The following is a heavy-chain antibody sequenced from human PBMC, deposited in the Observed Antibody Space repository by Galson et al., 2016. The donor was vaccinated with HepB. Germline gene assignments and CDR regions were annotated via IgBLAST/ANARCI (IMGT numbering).Heavy chain of an antibody. CDR2: ISYDGRNE. V-gene: IGHV3-30*18. CDR1: GFTFRSYG. CDR3: AKAHDFGDYFDY. Sequence: SLRLSCAASGFTFRSYGMNWVRQAPGKGLEWVAVISYDGRNENYADFVKGRFTISRDNSKNTLYLHMNSLRAEDTAVYYCAKAHDFGDYFDYWGQGTLVTVSS. J-gene: IGHJ4*02. D-gene: IGHD4-17*01.